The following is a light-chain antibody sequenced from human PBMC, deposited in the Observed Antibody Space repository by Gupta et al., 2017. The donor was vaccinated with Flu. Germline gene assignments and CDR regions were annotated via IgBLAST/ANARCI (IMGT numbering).Light chain of an antibody. CDR1: STNSNVS. J-gene: IGLJ1*01. CDR2: LESDGSH. CDR3: QTWGAGAHYV. V-gene: IGLV4-69*02. Sequence: KLICTLSSTNSNVSSEWYQQQQEKGPRFLMKLESDGSHTKGDGVPDRCSGSSSGAEPYLTISSRRAEDEADYYCQTWGAGAHYVFGAGTRVTVL.